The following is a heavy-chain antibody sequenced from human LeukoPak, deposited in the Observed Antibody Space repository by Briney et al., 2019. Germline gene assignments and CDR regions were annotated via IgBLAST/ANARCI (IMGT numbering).Heavy chain of an antibody. Sequence: GGSLRLSCVASGFTFSTYAMYWVRQAPGKGLEYVSAISPNGGSTFDADSVKGRFTVSRDNSKSTLYLHMGSLRGDDMAVYYCAREKVTSGFFDYWGQGTLVTVSP. CDR1: GFTFSTYA. V-gene: IGHV3-64*02. CDR2: ISPNGGST. CDR3: AREKVTSGFFDY. J-gene: IGHJ4*02. D-gene: IGHD2-21*02.